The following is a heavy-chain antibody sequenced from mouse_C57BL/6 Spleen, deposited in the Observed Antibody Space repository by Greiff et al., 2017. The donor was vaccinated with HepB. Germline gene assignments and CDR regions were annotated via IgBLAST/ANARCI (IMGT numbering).Heavy chain of an antibody. Sequence: EVMLVESGGGLVKPGGSLKLSCAASGFTFSSYAMSWVRQTPEKRLEWVATISDGGSYTYYPDNVKGRFTISRDNAKNNLYLQMSHLKSEDTAMYYCASRDGYYGYFDVWGTGTTVTVSS. CDR2: ISDGGSYT. V-gene: IGHV5-4*03. J-gene: IGHJ1*03. CDR3: ASRDGYYGYFDV. CDR1: GFTFSSYA. D-gene: IGHD2-3*01.